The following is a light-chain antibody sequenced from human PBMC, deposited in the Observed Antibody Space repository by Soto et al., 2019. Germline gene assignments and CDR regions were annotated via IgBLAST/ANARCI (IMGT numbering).Light chain of an antibody. V-gene: IGLV2-14*03. Sequence: QSALTQPASVSGSPGQSIAISVTGTASDVGGYGNLSWYQQHPGRAPKHIIYDVNYRPSGVSDRYSASKSGNTASLTISGLQSEDEADYYCSSSSGQSYIVLFGGGTKVTVL. CDR2: DVN. CDR1: ASDVGGYGN. J-gene: IGLJ2*01. CDR3: SSSSGQSYIVL.